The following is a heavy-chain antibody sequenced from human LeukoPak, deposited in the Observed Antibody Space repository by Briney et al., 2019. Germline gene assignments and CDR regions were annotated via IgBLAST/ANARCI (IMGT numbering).Heavy chain of an antibody. CDR3: ARSGGRLYFDY. CDR2: AGHSFGTT. D-gene: IGHD3-16*01. J-gene: IGHJ4*02. V-gene: IGHV3-23*01. CDR1: GFTFSSYA. Sequence: PGGSLRLSCAASGFTFSSYAMSWVRQAPGKGLEWVSTAGHSFGTTYYADSVKGRFTISRDNSKNTPYLQMNSLRAEDTAVYYCARSGGRLYFDYWGQGTLVTVSS.